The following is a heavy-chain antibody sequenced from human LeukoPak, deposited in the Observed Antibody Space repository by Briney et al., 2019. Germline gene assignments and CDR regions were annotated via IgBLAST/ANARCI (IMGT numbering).Heavy chain of an antibody. Sequence: PSETLSLTCTVSGGSISSSTYCWGWIRQPPGKGLEWIGSIYHSGATYYNPSLRDRVSILVDTSKNHFSLNLNFLTAADMAVYYCARHALGAGGPSSGLYYWGQGILVTVS. CDR3: ARHALGAGGPSSGLYY. D-gene: IGHD3-10*01. CDR2: IYHSGAT. V-gene: IGHV4-39*01. J-gene: IGHJ4*02. CDR1: GGSISSSTYC.